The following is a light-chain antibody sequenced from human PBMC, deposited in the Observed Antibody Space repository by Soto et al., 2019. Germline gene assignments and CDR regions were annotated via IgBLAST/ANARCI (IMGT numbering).Light chain of an antibody. CDR2: GAS. J-gene: IGKJ4*01. Sequence: EFVLTQSPGKLSLSPGERATLSCRASQSISSSFLAWYQQKPGQAPRLLIYGASSRGTGIPDRFGGSGSGTDFTLTISRLEPEDFAVYYCQQYGSSPPLTFGGGTKVEIK. V-gene: IGKV3-20*01. CDR1: QSISSSF. CDR3: QQYGSSPPLT.